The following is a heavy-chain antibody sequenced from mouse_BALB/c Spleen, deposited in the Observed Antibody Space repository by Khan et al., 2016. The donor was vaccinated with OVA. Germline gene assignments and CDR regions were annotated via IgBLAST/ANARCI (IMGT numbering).Heavy chain of an antibody. CDR2: INPTSGYT. V-gene: IGHV1-7*01. Sequence: QVQLQQSGAELAKPGASVKMSYKASGYTFTTYWMHWVKQRPGQGLEWIGYINPTSGYTDYTQKFKDKATLTADKSSSTAYMQLNSLTSDDSAVYYCARDRIDYWGQGTTLTVSS. CDR3: ARDRIDY. CDR1: GYTFTTYW. J-gene: IGHJ2*01.